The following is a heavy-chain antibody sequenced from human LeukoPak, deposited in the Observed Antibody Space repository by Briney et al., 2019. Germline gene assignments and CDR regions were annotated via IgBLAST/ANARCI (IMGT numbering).Heavy chain of an antibody. CDR2: IWYDGSNK. Sequence: PGGSLRLSCAASGFTFSSYGMHWVRQAPGKGLEWVAVIWYDGSNKYYADSVKGRFTISRDNSKKTLYLQTNSLRAEDTAVYYCARDLYYYDSSGYISSWFDPWGQGTLVTVSS. J-gene: IGHJ5*02. CDR1: GFTFSSYG. D-gene: IGHD3-22*01. CDR3: ARDLYYYDSSGYISSWFDP. V-gene: IGHV3-33*08.